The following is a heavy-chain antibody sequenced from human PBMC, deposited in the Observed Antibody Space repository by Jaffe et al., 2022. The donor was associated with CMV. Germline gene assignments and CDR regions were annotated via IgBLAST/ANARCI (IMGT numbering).Heavy chain of an antibody. V-gene: IGHV3-33*08. CDR3: ASTRSHCSGGSCYHRGYFDY. CDR1: GFTFSSYG. J-gene: IGHJ4*02. Sequence: QVQLVESGGGVVQPGRSLRLSCAASGFTFSSYGMHWVRQAPGKGLEWVAVIWYDGSNKYYADSVKGRFTISRDNSKNTLYLQMNSLRAEDTAVYYCASTRSHCSGGSCYHRGYFDYWGQGTLVTVSS. D-gene: IGHD2-15*01. CDR2: IWYDGSNK.